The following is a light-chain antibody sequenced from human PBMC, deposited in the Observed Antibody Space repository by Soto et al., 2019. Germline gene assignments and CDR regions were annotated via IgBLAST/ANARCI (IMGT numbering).Light chain of an antibody. CDR1: QRISSY. CDR2: AAS. CDR3: QQSYSTPWT. J-gene: IGKJ1*01. Sequence: DIHMTQSPSSLSASVGDSVTITCRASQRISSYLNWYQQKPGKAPKLLIYAASSLQSGVPSRFSGSGSGTDFTLTISSLQPEDFATYYCQQSYSTPWTFGQGTKVEIK. V-gene: IGKV1-39*01.